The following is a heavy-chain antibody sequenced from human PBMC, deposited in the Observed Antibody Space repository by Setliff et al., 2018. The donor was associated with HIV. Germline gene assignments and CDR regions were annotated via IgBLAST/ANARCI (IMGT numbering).Heavy chain of an antibody. J-gene: IGHJ3*02. CDR3: AREEFRNNWNDGAFEM. CDR2: ISGHNGDT. Sequence: ASVKVSCKASGYSFTRYDVTWVRQAPGQGLEWMGGISGHNGDTKYPQKFQGRVTISDDMSTSTGYMELRNLKSDDTAIYYCAREEFRNNWNDGAFEMWGQGTMVTVS. V-gene: IGHV1-18*01. CDR1: GYSFTRYD. D-gene: IGHD1-20*01.